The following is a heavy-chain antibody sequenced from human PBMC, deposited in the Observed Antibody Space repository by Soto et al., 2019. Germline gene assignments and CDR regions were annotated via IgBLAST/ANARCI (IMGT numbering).Heavy chain of an antibody. J-gene: IGHJ5*02. CDR3: ARGTTKILALPSNWFDP. CDR1: GFTFSDYS. V-gene: IGHV3-21*01. CDR2: IGSRGTYI. D-gene: IGHD1-1*01. Sequence: GGSLRLSCAASGFTFSDYSMNWVRQAPGKGLEWVSSIGSRGTYIYYADSVNGRFTISRDDAKNSLYLQMNSLRAEDTAVYYCARGTTKILALPSNWFDPWGQGTLVTVSS.